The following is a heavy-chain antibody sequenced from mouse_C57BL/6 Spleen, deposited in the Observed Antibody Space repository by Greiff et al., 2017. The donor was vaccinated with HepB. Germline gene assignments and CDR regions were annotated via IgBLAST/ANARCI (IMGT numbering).Heavy chain of an antibody. D-gene: IGHD1-1*01. CDR2: IDPSDSYT. CDR3: ATGVYGSRYAMDY. Sequence: QVQLQQPGAELVKPGASVKLSCKASGYTFTSYWMQWVKQRPGQGLEWIGEIDPSDSYTNYNQKFKGKATLTVDTSSSTAYMQLSSLTSEDSAVYYCATGVYGSRYAMDYWGQGTSVTVSS. CDR1: GYTFTSYW. V-gene: IGHV1-50*01. J-gene: IGHJ4*01.